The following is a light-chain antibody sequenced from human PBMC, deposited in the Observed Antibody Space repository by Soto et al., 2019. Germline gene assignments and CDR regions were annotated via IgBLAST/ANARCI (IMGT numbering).Light chain of an antibody. CDR1: QSVRSY. V-gene: IGKV3-11*01. J-gene: IGKJ4*01. CDR2: DAS. Sequence: EIVLTQSPATLSLSPGERATLSCMASQSVRSYLAWYQQKPGQAPRLLIYDASNRATGIPARFSGSGSGTDFTLNISSLEPEDFAVYYCHQRSNWPPFTFGGGTKVEIK. CDR3: HQRSNWPPFT.